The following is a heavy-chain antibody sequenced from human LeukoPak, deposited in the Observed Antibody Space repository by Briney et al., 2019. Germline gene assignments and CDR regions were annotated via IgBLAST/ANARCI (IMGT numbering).Heavy chain of an antibody. CDR3: TKADGSGTYYTRPSDY. CDR2: ISGSATNT. D-gene: IGHD3-10*01. CDR1: GFTFSSYA. J-gene: IGHJ4*02. Sequence: GGSLTLSCAASGFTFSSYAMSWVRQAPGKGLEWVSGISGSATNTYYADSVKGRFTISRDNSQNTLYLQMSSLRAEDSAIYYCTKADGSGTYYTRPSDYWGQGTLVTVSP. V-gene: IGHV3-23*01.